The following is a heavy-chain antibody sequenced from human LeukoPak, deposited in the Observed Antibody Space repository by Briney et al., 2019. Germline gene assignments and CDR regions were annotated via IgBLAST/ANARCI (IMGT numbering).Heavy chain of an antibody. Sequence: GGSLRLSCVASGFTYANYAMNWVRQAPGRRLEWVASITGTGGRGGIYYADSVKGRFTISRDNSKNTLFLQMSSLRAEDTAVYYCAKGDRGHCTGVKCYPFDYWGQGTVVTVSS. V-gene: IGHV3-23*01. D-gene: IGHD2-8*02. J-gene: IGHJ4*02. CDR3: AKGDRGHCTGVKCYPFDY. CDR1: GFTYANYA. CDR2: ITGTGGRGGI.